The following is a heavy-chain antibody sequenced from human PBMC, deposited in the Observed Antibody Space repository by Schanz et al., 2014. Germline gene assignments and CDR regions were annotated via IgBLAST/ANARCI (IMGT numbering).Heavy chain of an antibody. J-gene: IGHJ6*02. CDR2: IKHDGDEK. CDR3: ARPLGPNYYYYGLDV. Sequence: VQVVESGGAVVQPGRSLRLSCAVSGFTFSSYSMHWVRQAPGKGLEWVANIKHDGDEKDYVDSVKGRFTISRDNAKKSLYLEMNSLRAEDTAVYYCARPLGPNYYYYGLDVWGQGTTVTVSS. V-gene: IGHV3-7*01. CDR1: GFTFSSYS.